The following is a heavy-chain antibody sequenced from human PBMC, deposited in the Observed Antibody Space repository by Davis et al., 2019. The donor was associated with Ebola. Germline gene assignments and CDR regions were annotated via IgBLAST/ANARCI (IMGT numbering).Heavy chain of an antibody. CDR2: ISGSGSTI. V-gene: IGHV3-23*01. D-gene: IGHD3-10*01. CDR3: ARVWDGFGELFYDTAFDY. CDR1: VITFSSYA. Sequence: GESLTISCTDSVITFSSYAMSWVRQAPGKGLEWVSAISGSGSTIYYADSVKGRFTISRDNAKNSLYLQMNSLRAEDTAVYYCARVWDGFGELFYDTAFDYWGQGTLVTVSS. J-gene: IGHJ4*02.